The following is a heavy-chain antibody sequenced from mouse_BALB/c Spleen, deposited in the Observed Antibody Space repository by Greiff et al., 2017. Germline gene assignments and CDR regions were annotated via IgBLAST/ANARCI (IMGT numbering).Heavy chain of an antibody. CDR1: GYSITSDYA. Sequence: EVHLVESGPGLVKPSQSLSLTCTVTGYSITSDYAWNWIRQFPGNKLEWMGYISYSGSTSYNPSLKSRISITRDTSKNQFFLQLNSVTTEDTATYCCARHYFDYWGEGTTLTVSS. CDR3: ARHYFDY. V-gene: IGHV3-2*02. CDR2: ISYSGST. J-gene: IGHJ2*01.